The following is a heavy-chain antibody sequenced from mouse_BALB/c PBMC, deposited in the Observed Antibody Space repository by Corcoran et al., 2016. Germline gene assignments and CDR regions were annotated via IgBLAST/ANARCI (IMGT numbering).Heavy chain of an antibody. CDR2: IYPGSGST. CDR3: ARRWLLSWFAY. CDR1: GYTFTAYV. V-gene: IGHV1-81*01. J-gene: IGHJ3*01. Sequence: QVQLQQSGPELVKPGASVKMSCKASGYTFTAYVISWVKQRTGQGLEWIGEIYPGSGSTYYNEKFKGKATLTADKSSNTAYMQLSSLTSEDSAVYFCARRWLLSWFAYWGQGTLVTVSA. D-gene: IGHD2-3*01.